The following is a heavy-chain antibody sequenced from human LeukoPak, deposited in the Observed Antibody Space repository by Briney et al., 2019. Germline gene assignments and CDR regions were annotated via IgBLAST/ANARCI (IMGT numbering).Heavy chain of an antibody. J-gene: IGHJ3*02. CDR3: ARLVVGATDAFDI. Sequence: ASVKVSCKASGYTFTGYYMHWVRQAPGQGLEWMGRINPNSGGTNYAQKFQGRVTMTRDTSISTAYMELRRLRSDDTAVYFCARLVVGATDAFDIWGQGTMVTVSS. D-gene: IGHD1-26*01. V-gene: IGHV1-2*06. CDR2: INPNSGGT. CDR1: GYTFTGYY.